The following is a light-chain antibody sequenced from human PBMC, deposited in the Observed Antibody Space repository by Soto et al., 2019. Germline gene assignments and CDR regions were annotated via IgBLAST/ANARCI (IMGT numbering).Light chain of an antibody. V-gene: IGKV3-15*01. Sequence: EIVMTQSPATLSVSPGERATLSCRASQSVSRTVAWYQQKPGQAPRLLIHDASTRATGISVRFSGSGSGTEFTLTISNLQSEDFAVYYCQQYNNWLWTFGQGTKVEIK. CDR3: QQYNNWLWT. CDR2: DAS. J-gene: IGKJ1*01. CDR1: QSVSRT.